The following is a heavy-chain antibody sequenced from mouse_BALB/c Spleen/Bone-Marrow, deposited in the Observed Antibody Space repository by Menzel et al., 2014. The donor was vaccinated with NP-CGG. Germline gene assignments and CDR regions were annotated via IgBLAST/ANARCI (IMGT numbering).Heavy chain of an antibody. J-gene: IGHJ1*01. CDR3: ARHGVRREWYFDV. V-gene: IGHV5-12-2*01. CDR1: GFTFSRYT. D-gene: IGHD2-14*01. CDR2: ISNGGGST. Sequence: EVQGVESGGGLVQPGGSLKLSCAASGFTFSRYTMSWVRQTPEKRLEWVAYISNGGGSTYYPDTDTVKGRFTISRDNAKNTLYLQMSSLKPEDTAMYYCARHGVRREWYFDVWGAGTTVTVSS.